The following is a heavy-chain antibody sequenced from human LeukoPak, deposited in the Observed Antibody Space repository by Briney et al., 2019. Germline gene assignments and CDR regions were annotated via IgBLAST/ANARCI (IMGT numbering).Heavy chain of an antibody. J-gene: IGHJ6*03. V-gene: IGHV3-74*01. Sequence: GESLKISCAASGFTFSSYWMHWVRQAPGKGLVWVSRINSDGSSTSYADSVKGRFTISRDNAKNTLYLQMNSLRAEDTAVYYCARAPTYYYDSSENYMDVWGKGTTVTVSS. CDR2: INSDGSST. D-gene: IGHD3-22*01. CDR1: GFTFSSYW. CDR3: ARAPTYYYDSSENYMDV.